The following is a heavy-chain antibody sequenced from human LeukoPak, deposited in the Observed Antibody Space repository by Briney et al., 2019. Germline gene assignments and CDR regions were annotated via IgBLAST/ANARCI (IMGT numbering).Heavy chain of an antibody. D-gene: IGHD4-23*01. CDR1: GFPFDDFG. CDR3: ARDGGEWELLCDY. Sequence: GGSLRLSCAASGFPFDDFGMSWVRQAPGKGLEWVSGINWNGGSTDYADSVKGRFTLSKDNAKNSLYLQMNSLRAEDTAVYYCARDGGEWELLCDYWGQGTLATVSS. CDR2: INWNGGST. J-gene: IGHJ4*02. V-gene: IGHV3-20*04.